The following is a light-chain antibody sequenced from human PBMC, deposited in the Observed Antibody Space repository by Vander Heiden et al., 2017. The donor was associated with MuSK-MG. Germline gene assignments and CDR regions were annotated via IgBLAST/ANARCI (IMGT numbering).Light chain of an antibody. CDR2: RAS. CDR1: QNVNSN. Sequence: EIVMTQSPATLSVSPGERATLSCRASQNVNSNLAWYQQKPGQAPRLLIYRASTRATAIPARFSGSGSGTEFTLTIRILQSEDFAVYYCHGHNNWGSTFGQGTKVEIK. V-gene: IGKV3-15*01. CDR3: HGHNNWGST. J-gene: IGKJ1*01.